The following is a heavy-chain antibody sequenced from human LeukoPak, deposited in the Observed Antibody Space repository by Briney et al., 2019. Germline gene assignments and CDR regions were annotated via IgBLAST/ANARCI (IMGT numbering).Heavy chain of an antibody. D-gene: IGHD5-24*01. CDR1: GGSISSYY. J-gene: IGHJ3*02. V-gene: IGHV4-59*08. CDR2: IYYSGST. Sequence: SETLSLTCTVSGGSISSYYWSWIRQPPGKGLEWIGYIYYSGSTNYNPSLKSRVTISVDTSKNQFSLKLSSVTAAGTAVYYCASDSRDGYNWGDAFDIWGQGTMVTVSS. CDR3: ASDSRDGYNWGDAFDI.